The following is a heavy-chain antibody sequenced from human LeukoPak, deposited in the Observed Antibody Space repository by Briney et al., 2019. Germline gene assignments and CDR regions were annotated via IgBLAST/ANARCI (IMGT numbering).Heavy chain of an antibody. D-gene: IGHD1-1*01. CDR3: AKSPHVTKKLAERQGASQFDY. Sequence: GGSLRLSCAASGFTFSSYAMSWVRQAPGKGLEWVSAISGSGGSTYYAGSVKGRFTISRDNSKNTLYLQMNSLRAEDTAVYYCAKSPHVTKKLAERQGASQFDYWGQGTLVTVSS. CDR1: GFTFSSYA. J-gene: IGHJ4*02. V-gene: IGHV3-23*01. CDR2: ISGSGGST.